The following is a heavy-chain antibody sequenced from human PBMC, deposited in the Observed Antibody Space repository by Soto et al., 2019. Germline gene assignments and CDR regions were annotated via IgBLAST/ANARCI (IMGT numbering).Heavy chain of an antibody. J-gene: IGHJ4*02. V-gene: IGHV4-34*01. CDR1: GGSFSGYY. D-gene: IGHD4-4*01. CDR2: INHSGST. CDR3: ARGRYSKLHSDY. Sequence: PAETLSLTCAVYGGSFSGYYWNWIRQPPGKGLEWIGEINHSGSTNYNPSLKSRVTISVDTSKNQFSLKLSSVTAADTAVYYCARGRYSKLHSDYWGQGTLVTVSS.